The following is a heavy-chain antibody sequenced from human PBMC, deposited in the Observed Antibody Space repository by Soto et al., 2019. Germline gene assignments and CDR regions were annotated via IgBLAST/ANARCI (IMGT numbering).Heavy chain of an antibody. CDR1: GFTFNRYA. CDR2: ISDGGHST. V-gene: IGHV3-23*01. CDR3: ARGDYYDSSGPFSDAFDI. J-gene: IGHJ3*02. D-gene: IGHD3-22*01. Sequence: GGSLRLSCVASGFTFNRYAMTWVRQAPGKGLEWVSIISDGGHSTYYADSVKGRFTISRDNSRNTLYLQMNSLRAEDTAVYYCARGDYYDSSGPFSDAFDIWGQGTMVTVSS.